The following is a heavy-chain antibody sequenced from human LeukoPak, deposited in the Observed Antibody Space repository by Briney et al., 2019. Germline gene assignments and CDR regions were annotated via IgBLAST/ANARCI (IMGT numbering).Heavy chain of an antibody. CDR1: GFTFSSYW. Sequence: GGSLRLSCAASGFTFSSYWMSWVRQAPGKGLEWVANMNQDGSEKYYVDSVKGRFTISRDNAENSLYLQMNSLRAEDTAVYYCAGDDSGPDYWGQGTLVTVSS. CDR3: AGDDSGPDY. D-gene: IGHD6-19*01. CDR2: MNQDGSEK. J-gene: IGHJ4*02. V-gene: IGHV3-7*01.